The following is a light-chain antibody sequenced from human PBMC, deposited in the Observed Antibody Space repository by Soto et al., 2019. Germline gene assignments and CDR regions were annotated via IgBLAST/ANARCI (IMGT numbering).Light chain of an antibody. CDR2: DVS. J-gene: IGLJ1*01. Sequence: QSALTQPRSVSGSPGQSVTISCSGTSSDVGGYNYVSWYQQHPGKAPKVMIYDVSKRPSGVPDRFSGSKSGNTASLTISGLQADDEADYYCCSYAGNYIYVFGSGTKLTVL. V-gene: IGLV2-11*01. CDR1: SSDVGGYNY. CDR3: CSYAGNYIYV.